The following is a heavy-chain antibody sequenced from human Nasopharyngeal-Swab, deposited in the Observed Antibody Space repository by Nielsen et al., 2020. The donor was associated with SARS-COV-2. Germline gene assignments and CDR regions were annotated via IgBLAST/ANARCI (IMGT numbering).Heavy chain of an antibody. J-gene: IGHJ4*02. Sequence: GESLKISCAASGFTFSTYAMSWVRQAPGKGLEWVSSISASGQTTYYADSVKGRFSISRDNSKNTLYLRMTSLRAEDTAVYFCASRGPEGWPTDYWGQGVLVTGSS. V-gene: IGHV3-23*01. CDR3: ASRGPEGWPTDY. CDR2: ISASGQTT. D-gene: IGHD1-14*01. CDR1: GFTFSTYA.